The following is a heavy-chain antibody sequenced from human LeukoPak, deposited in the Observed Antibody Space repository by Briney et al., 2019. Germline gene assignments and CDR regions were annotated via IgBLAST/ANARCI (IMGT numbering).Heavy chain of an antibody. CDR3: VRQSTGLDY. Sequence: GGSLRLSCAASGFTFSSHTMHWVRQAPGKGLEWVAVIEPDGRNKFHADSVKGRFIISRDNSKNTLYLQLDSLRTEDTAVYYCVRQSTGLDYWGQGTLVTVSS. J-gene: IGHJ4*02. D-gene: IGHD5/OR15-5a*01. CDR2: IEPDGRNK. CDR1: GFTFSSHT. V-gene: IGHV3-30-3*01.